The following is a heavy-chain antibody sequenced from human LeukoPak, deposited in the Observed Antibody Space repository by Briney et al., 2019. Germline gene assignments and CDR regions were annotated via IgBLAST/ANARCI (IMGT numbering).Heavy chain of an antibody. Sequence: GGSLRLSCAASGFTFSTYAMTWVRQAPWKGPEWVSAVSGSGGTTYYADSVRGRFTISRDNSKSTLYPQMSSLRAEDTAVYYCAKMRFGSSSAGGDNWFDPWGQGTLVTVSS. V-gene: IGHV3-23*01. J-gene: IGHJ5*02. CDR2: VSGSGGTT. D-gene: IGHD6-6*01. CDR3: AKMRFGSSSAGGDNWFDP. CDR1: GFTFSTYA.